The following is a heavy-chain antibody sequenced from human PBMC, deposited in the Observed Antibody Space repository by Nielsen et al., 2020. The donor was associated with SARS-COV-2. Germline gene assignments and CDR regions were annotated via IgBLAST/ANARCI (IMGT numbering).Heavy chain of an antibody. CDR2: ISYDGSNK. CDR1: GFTFSSYG. J-gene: IGHJ4*02. Sequence: GESLKISCAASGFTFSSYGMHWVRQAPGKGLEWVAVISYDGSNKYYADSVKGRFTISRDNSKNTLYLQMNSLRAEDTAVYYCAKSLPTLDDHGVAGTTERNLDYWGQGTLVTVSS. V-gene: IGHV3-30*18. D-gene: IGHD6-19*01. CDR3: AKSLPTLDDHGVAGTTERNLDY.